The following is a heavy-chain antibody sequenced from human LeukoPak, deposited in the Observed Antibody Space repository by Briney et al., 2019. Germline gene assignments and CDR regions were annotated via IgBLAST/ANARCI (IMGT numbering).Heavy chain of an antibody. Sequence: GASVKVSCKASGYTFTSYGINWVRQAAGQGLEWVGWMNPNSGNTGSALKVQGRVSITMNTSISTYYLELSSLSSEDTAVYYCARIYYRRSDYHYYYMDVWGEGTTVSVSS. CDR3: ARIYYRRSDYHYYYMDV. V-gene: IGHV1-8*03. D-gene: IGHD3-10*01. CDR2: MNPNSGNT. J-gene: IGHJ6*03. CDR1: GYTFTSYG.